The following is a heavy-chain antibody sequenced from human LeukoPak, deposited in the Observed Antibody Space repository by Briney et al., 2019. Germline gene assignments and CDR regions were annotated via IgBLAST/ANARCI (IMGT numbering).Heavy chain of an antibody. CDR2: ISGSGGST. D-gene: IGHD6-19*01. V-gene: IGHV3-23*01. CDR1: EFTFSSYA. J-gene: IGHJ4*02. CDR3: AKDRYSSGWYDYFDY. Sequence: PGGSLRLSCAASEFTFSSYAMSWVRQAPGKGLEWVSAISGSGGSTYYADSVKGRFTISRDNSKNTLYLQMNSLRAEDTAVYYCAKDRYSSGWYDYFDYWGQGTLVTVSS.